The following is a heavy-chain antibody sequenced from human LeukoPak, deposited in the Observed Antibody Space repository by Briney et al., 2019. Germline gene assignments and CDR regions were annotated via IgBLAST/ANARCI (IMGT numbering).Heavy chain of an antibody. CDR1: GGSISSYY. CDR3: ARVTGYMVEDFFDY. Sequence: SGTLSLTCAVSGGSISSYYWSWIRQPPGKGLEWIGYIYYSGSTNYNPSLKSRVTISVDTSKNQFSLKLRYVTAADTAVYYCARVTGYMVEDFFDYWGQGTLVTVSS. J-gene: IGHJ4*02. CDR2: IYYSGST. V-gene: IGHV4-59*01. D-gene: IGHD3-9*01.